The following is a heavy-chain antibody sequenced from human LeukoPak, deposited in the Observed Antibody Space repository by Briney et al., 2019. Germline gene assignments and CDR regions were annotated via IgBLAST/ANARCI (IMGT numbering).Heavy chain of an antibody. CDR1: GGSISSGSYY. J-gene: IGHJ4*02. CDR2: IYTSGST. D-gene: IGHD3-22*01. Sequence: PSQTLSLTCTVSGGSISSGSYYWSWIRQPAGKGLEWIGRIYTSGSTNYNPSLKSRVTISVDTSKNQFSLKLSSVTAADTAVYYCARVVTYYYNSSGGFDYWGQGTLVTVSS. V-gene: IGHV4-61*02. CDR3: ARVVTYYYNSSGGFDY.